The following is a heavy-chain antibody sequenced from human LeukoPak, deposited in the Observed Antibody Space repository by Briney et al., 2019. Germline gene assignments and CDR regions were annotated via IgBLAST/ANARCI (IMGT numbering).Heavy chain of an antibody. J-gene: IGHJ3*02. Sequence: SETLSLTCTVSGGSVSSGSYYWSWIRQPPGKELEWIGNIYYSGSTNSNPSLKSRVTISVDTSKSQFSLKLRSVTTADTALYYCTRSTNLEALDIWGQGTMVTVSS. D-gene: IGHD2-8*01. CDR3: TRSTNLEALDI. CDR2: IYYSGST. CDR1: GGSVSSGSYY. V-gene: IGHV4-61*01.